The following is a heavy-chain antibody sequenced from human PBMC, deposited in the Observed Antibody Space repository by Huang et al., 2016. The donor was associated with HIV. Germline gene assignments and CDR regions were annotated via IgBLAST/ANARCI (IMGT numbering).Heavy chain of an antibody. Sequence: EVQLEQSGAEVTKPGESLKISCKASGYSFTRFWIGGVRQMPGKGLEWRGIIYPGDSDTKYIPSFQGQVTISADNSINSAYLQWSSLKASDAAIYYCLREGDESSGYPHPYFASWGQGTLVTVSS. V-gene: IGHV5-51*01. CDR3: LREGDESSGYPHPYFAS. J-gene: IGHJ4*02. CDR1: GYSFTRFW. CDR2: IYPGDSDT. D-gene: IGHD3-22*01.